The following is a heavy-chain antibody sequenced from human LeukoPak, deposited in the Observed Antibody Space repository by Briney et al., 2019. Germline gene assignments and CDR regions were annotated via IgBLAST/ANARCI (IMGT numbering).Heavy chain of an antibody. CDR2: ISSSSSYI. J-gene: IGHJ4*02. V-gene: IGHV3-21*01. Sequence: GGSLRLSCAASGFTLSSYTMNWVRQAPGKGLEWVSSISSSSSYIYYADSVKGRLTISRDNAKKSLYLQMNSLRAEDTAVYYCVREGRGYNDPIDYWGQGTLVTVSS. CDR1: GFTLSSYT. CDR3: VREGRGYNDPIDY. D-gene: IGHD5-24*01.